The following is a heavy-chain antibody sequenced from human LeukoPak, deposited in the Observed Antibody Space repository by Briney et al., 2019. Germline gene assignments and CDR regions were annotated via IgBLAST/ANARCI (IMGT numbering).Heavy chain of an antibody. D-gene: IGHD6-13*01. J-gene: IGHJ4*02. CDR3: AKDRTAAAGTFDY. Sequence: AGGSLRLSCAASGFTFSSYGMHWVRQALGKGLEWVAFIRYDGSNKYYADSVKGRFTISRDNSKNTLYLQMNSLRAEDTAVYYCAKDRTAAAGTFDYWGQGTLVTVSS. CDR1: GFTFSSYG. CDR2: IRYDGSNK. V-gene: IGHV3-30*02.